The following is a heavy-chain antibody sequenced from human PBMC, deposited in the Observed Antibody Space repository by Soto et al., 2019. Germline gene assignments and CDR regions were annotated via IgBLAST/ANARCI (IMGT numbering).Heavy chain of an antibody. V-gene: IGHV1-18*04. J-gene: IGHJ6*02. CDR1: GYTFTSYG. Sequence: ASVKVSCKASGYTFTSYGIGWVRQAPGQGLEWMGWISAYNGNTNYAQKLQGRVTMTTDTSTSTAYMELRSLRSDDTAVYYCARDLITMVRGVIIPPYYYYYGMDVWGQGTTVTVSS. D-gene: IGHD3-10*01. CDR3: ARDLITMVRGVIIPPYYYYYGMDV. CDR2: ISAYNGNT.